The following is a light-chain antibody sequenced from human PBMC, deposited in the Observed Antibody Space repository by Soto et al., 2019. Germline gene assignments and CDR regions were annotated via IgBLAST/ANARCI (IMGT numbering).Light chain of an antibody. CDR3: CSYSSRSTFV. J-gene: IGLJ2*01. V-gene: IGLV2-23*03. Sequence: QSALTQSASVSGSPGQSITISCTGSYSDVGNYDYVSWYQQHPGKAPKLIISEGTKRPSGVSNRFSGSKSGNTASLTISGLQAEDEATYYCCSYSSRSTFVFGGGTKLTVL. CDR1: YSDVGNYDY. CDR2: EGT.